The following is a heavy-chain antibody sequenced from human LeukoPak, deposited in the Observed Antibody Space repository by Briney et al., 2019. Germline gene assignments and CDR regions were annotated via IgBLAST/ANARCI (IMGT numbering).Heavy chain of an antibody. CDR1: GYTLTELS. Sequence: GASVKVSCKVSGYTLTELSMHWVRQAPGKGLEWMGGFDPEDGETIYAQKFQGRVTMTEDTSTDTAYMELSSLRSEDTAVYYCATAPIVVVPAAIYYYMDVWGKGTTVTVPS. J-gene: IGHJ6*03. D-gene: IGHD2-2*01. V-gene: IGHV1-24*01. CDR3: ATAPIVVVPAAIYYYMDV. CDR2: FDPEDGET.